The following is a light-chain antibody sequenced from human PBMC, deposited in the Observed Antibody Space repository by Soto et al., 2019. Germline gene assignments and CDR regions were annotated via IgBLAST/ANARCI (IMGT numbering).Light chain of an antibody. CDR3: ATWHDSFYV. CDR2: TNN. CDR1: TSDIGTNA. Sequence: QSVLTQPPSASGTPGQRVTVSCYGSTSDIGTNAVNWFQHLPGTAPRLLIYTNNQRPSGVPDRFSGSKSGTSASLAISGLQSEDEADYYCATWHDSFYVFGTGTQLTV. J-gene: IGLJ1*01. V-gene: IGLV1-44*01.